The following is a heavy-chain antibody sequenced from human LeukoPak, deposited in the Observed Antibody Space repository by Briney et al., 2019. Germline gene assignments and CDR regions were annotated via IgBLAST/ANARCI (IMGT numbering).Heavy chain of an antibody. J-gene: IGHJ2*01. Sequence: PGGSLRLACATSGFPFSSYDMHWVRQAPGKGLEWVSAFGSAGDTYYPGAVKGRFTISRDYATDSLYLQMTSLRAGDTAVYFCMRGALPGDNWYFDLWGRGTLGTVSS. CDR2: FGSAGDT. V-gene: IGHV3-13*01. CDR3: MRGALPGDNWYFDL. CDR1: GFPFSSYD.